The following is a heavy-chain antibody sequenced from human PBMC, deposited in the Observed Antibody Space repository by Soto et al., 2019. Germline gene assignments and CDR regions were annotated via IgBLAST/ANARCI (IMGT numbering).Heavy chain of an antibody. CDR2: INPGNGNT. Sequence: GASVKVSCKASGYTFTSYGMNWVRQAPGRGLEWMGWINPGNGNTKYSQKFQHRVTITRDTSASTAYMELSSLRFEDTAVYYCARDGAVAGDSNFDYWGQGTLVTSPQ. CDR3: ARDGAVAGDSNFDY. D-gene: IGHD6-19*01. J-gene: IGHJ4*02. V-gene: IGHV1-3*01. CDR1: GYTFTSYG.